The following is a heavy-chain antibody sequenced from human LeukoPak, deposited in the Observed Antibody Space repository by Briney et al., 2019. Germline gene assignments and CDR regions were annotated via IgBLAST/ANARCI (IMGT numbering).Heavy chain of an antibody. Sequence: GGSLRLSCAASGFTFNSYSMNWVRQAPGKGLEWVSSISGSNSYIYYADSMKGRFTISRDNARNSLYLQMNSLRAEDTAVYYCARAPPGRDLLGGFDFWGQGIRVTVSS. CDR3: ARAPPGRDLLGGFDF. CDR2: ISGSNSYI. V-gene: IGHV3-21*01. CDR1: GFTFNSYS. D-gene: IGHD2-15*01. J-gene: IGHJ4*02.